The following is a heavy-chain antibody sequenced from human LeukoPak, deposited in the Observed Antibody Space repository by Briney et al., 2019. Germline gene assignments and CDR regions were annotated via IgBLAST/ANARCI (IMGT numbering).Heavy chain of an antibody. J-gene: IGHJ4*02. D-gene: IGHD3-22*01. CDR1: GYTFTSYY. V-gene: IGHV1-46*01. CDR3: AKDRHNYYDSSGYPESLDY. Sequence: GASVKVSCKASGYTFTSYYMHWVRQAPGQGLEWMGIINSSGGSTSYAQKFQGRVTMTRDMSTSTVYMELSSLRAEDTALYYCAKDRHNYYDSSGYPESLDYWGQGTLVTVSS. CDR2: INSSGGST.